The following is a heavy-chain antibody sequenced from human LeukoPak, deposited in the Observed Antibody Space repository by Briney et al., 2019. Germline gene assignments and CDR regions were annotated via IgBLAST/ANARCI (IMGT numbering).Heavy chain of an antibody. CDR1: GYTFTGYY. Sequence: ASVKVSCKASGYTFTGYYMHWVRQAPGQGLEWMGWINPNSGGTNYAQKFQGRVTMTRDTSISTAYMELSRLRSDDTAVYYCATLGSGYSYGTDYLGQGTLVTVSS. CDR3: ATLGSGYSYGTDY. CDR2: INPNSGGT. V-gene: IGHV1-2*02. J-gene: IGHJ4*02. D-gene: IGHD5-18*01.